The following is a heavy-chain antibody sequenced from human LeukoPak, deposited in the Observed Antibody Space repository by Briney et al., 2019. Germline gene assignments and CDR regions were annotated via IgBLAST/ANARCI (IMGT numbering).Heavy chain of an antibody. CDR3: AKDTRSRGSSGWYYGYFDY. CDR1: GFTFSSYG. CDR2: IRYDGSKK. Sequence: GGSLRLSCAASGFTFSSYGMHWVRQAPGKGLEWVAFIRYDGSKKYYADSVKGRFTISRYNSKNTLYLQMNSLRAEDTAVYYCAKDTRSRGSSGWYYGYFDYWGQGTLVTVSS. D-gene: IGHD6-19*01. J-gene: IGHJ4*02. V-gene: IGHV3-30*02.